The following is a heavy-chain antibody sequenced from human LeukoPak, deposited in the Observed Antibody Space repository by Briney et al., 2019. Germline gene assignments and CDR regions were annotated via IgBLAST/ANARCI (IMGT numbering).Heavy chain of an antibody. J-gene: IGHJ6*02. CDR1: GGSIRTDGSY. CDR2: IYIDGIT. D-gene: IGHD1-26*01. V-gene: IGHV4-39*02. Sequence: SETLSLTCTVSGGSIRTDGSYWAWIRQPPGKGLEWIGSIYIDGITHYNSSLQSRVTLSIDTSKNHFSLRLTSVTAADTAVFYCARLFTRAWEHRYGMDVWGQGTAVTVSS. CDR3: ARLFTRAWEHRYGMDV.